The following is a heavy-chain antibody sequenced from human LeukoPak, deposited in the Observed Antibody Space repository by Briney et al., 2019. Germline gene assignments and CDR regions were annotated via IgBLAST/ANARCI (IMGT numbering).Heavy chain of an antibody. D-gene: IGHD6-6*01. CDR1: GYTFTGYY. V-gene: IGHV1-2*02. CDR3: ARTSIAARRADFDY. CDR2: INSNSGGI. Sequence: GASVKVSCKASGYTFTGYYIHWMRQAPGQGLEWMGWINSNSGGISYAQKFQGRVTLTRDTPARTVFMELNRLTSDDTAVYYCARTSIAARRADFDYWGQGTVVTVSS. J-gene: IGHJ4*02.